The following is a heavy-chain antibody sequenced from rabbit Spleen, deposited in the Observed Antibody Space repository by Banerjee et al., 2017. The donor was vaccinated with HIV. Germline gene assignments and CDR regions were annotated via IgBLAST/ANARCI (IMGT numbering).Heavy chain of an antibody. Sequence: QSLEESGGDLVKPGTSLTLTCRASGFSFNSGYDMCWVRQAPGKGLEWIGCINTSTVITVYANWAKGRFTISKTSSTTVTLQITSLTAADTATYFCARDTSSSFSSYGMDLWGPGTLVTVS. CDR1: GFSFNSGYD. D-gene: IGHD1-1*01. CDR3: ARDTSSSFSSYGMDL. J-gene: IGHJ6*01. CDR2: INTSTVIT. V-gene: IGHV1S40*01.